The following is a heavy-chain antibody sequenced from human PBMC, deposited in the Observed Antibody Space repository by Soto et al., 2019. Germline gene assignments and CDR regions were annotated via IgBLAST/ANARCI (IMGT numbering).Heavy chain of an antibody. D-gene: IGHD5-12*01. V-gene: IGHV4-59*08. J-gene: IGHJ4*02. CDR3: ARQVTTIYYYFDY. Sequence: SETLSLTCTVSGDSITSYYWSWIRQPPGKGLEWIGFIYYSGSTSYNPSLKSRVSISVDTSKNQFSLKLSSVTAAVTAVYYCARQVTTIYYYFDYWGQGALVTV. CDR2: IYYSGST. CDR1: GDSITSYY.